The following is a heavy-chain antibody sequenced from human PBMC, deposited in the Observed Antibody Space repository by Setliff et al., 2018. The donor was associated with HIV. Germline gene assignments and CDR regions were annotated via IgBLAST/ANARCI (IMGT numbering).Heavy chain of an antibody. V-gene: IGHV5-51*01. D-gene: IGHD3-9*01. CDR1: EYFFRTSW. CDR3: TRHPLQPEVSGYFYLMDV. Sequence: PGESLKISCKGPEYFFRTSWIGWVRHLPGKGQEWVAVIFPLDSESRYNPSLEGHVTISVDKSINTAYLQWTSLRASDTAIYYCTRHPLQPEVSGYFYLMDVWGTGTTVTVSS. CDR2: IFPLDSES. J-gene: IGHJ6*04.